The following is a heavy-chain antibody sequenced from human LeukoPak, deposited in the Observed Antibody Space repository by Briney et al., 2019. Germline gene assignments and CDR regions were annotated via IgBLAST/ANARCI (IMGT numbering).Heavy chain of an antibody. CDR1: GFTVNSNY. V-gene: IGHV3-53*01. Sequence: GGSLRLSCAASGFTVNSNYMSWVRQAPGKGLEWVSVLYTGGNTLYADSVKGRFTISRDNSKYTLYLQMNSLRAEDTAVYYCARIRGASGWYYFDYWGQGTLVTVSS. D-gene: IGHD6-19*01. J-gene: IGHJ4*02. CDR2: LYTGGNT. CDR3: ARIRGASGWYYFDY.